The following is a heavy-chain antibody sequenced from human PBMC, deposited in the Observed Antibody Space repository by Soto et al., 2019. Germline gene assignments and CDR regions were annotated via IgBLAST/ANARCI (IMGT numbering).Heavy chain of an antibody. CDR3: ARDRGGALDS. D-gene: IGHD2-15*01. J-gene: IGHJ4*02. Sequence: EVLLLESGGGLVQPGGSLRLSCAASGFTFNTFAMTWVRQAPGKGLEWLSALSGSGSLSYYADSVKGRFTISRDNSKNTMYLQMNNLSVDETAVYFCARDRGGALDSWGQGTLVTLSS. CDR2: LSGSGSLS. V-gene: IGHV3-23*01. CDR1: GFTFNTFA.